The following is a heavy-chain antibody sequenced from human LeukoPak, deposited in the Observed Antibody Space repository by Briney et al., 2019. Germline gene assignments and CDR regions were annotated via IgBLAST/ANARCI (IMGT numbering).Heavy chain of an antibody. CDR2: ISWNGGNT. V-gene: IGHV3-20*04. D-gene: IGHD2-8*01. CDR3: AREGIYCVNGVCYLDY. J-gene: IGHJ4*02. Sequence: GESLKISCAASGFKFDDYGMSWVRQAPGKGLEWVSGISWNGGNTGYADSVKGRFTISRDNAKNSVFLQVNSLRADDTAFYYCAREGIYCVNGVCYLDYWGQGTLVTVSS. CDR1: GFKFDDYG.